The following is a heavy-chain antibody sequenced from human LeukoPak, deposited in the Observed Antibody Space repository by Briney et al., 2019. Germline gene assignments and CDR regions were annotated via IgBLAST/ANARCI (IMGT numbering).Heavy chain of an antibody. CDR1: GGSISSYY. D-gene: IGHD2/OR15-2a*01. CDR3: AGHHPRNTVDF. Sequence: SSETLSLTCTVSGGSISSYYWSWIRQPAGKGLEWIAYISDIGSINYNPSLKSRVTISLDTSKNQFSLKLSSVTAADTAVYYCAGHHPRNTVDFWGQGTLVTVSS. V-gene: IGHV4-59*08. CDR2: ISDIGSI. J-gene: IGHJ4*02.